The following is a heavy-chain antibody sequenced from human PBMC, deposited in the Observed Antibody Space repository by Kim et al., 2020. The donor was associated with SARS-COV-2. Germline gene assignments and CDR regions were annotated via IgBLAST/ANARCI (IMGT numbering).Heavy chain of an antibody. CDR3: ARDLRNYFDY. CDR2: GT. Sequence: GTNYAQKFQGRVTMTRDTSISTAYMELSRLRSDDTAVYYCARDLRNYFDYWGQGTLVTVSS. J-gene: IGHJ4*02. V-gene: IGHV1-2*02.